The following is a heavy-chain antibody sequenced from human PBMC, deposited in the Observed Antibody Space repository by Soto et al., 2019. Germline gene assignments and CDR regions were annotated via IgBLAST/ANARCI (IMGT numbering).Heavy chain of an antibody. J-gene: IGHJ6*02. CDR1: GGTFSSYA. CDR3: ARVLGSNYAYYYYGMDV. CDR2: IIPIFGTA. Sequence: VKVSCKASGGTFSSYAISWVRQAPGQGLEWMGGIIPIFGTANYAQKFQGRVTITADESTSTAYMELSSLRSEDTAVYYCARVLGSNYAYYYYGMDVWGQGTTVTAP. D-gene: IGHD4-4*01. V-gene: IGHV1-69*01.